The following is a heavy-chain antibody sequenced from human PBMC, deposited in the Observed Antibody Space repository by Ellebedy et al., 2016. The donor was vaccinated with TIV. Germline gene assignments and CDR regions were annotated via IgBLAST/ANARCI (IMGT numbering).Heavy chain of an antibody. Sequence: AASVKVSCKASGGTFNNSAISWVRQAPGQGLEWMGWISAYNGNTNYAQKFQGRVTMTTDTSTSTAYMELRSLRSDDTAVYYCARGRNYYDRSGYYLSWGQGTLVTVSS. V-gene: IGHV1-18*01. J-gene: IGHJ4*02. CDR3: ARGRNYYDRSGYYLS. CDR2: ISAYNGNT. CDR1: GGTFNNSA. D-gene: IGHD3-22*01.